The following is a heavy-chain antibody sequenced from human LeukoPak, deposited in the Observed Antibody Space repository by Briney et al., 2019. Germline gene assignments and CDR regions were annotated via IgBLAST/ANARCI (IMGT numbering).Heavy chain of an antibody. CDR3: ARGWGRHYGLAYCGGDCYSFDY. J-gene: IGHJ4*02. Sequence: SVKVSFKASGGTFSSYAISWVRQAPGQGLEWMGGIIPIFGTANYSQKLQGRVTIPASESTSTAYMELSSLRSEDTAVYYCARGWGRHYGLAYCGGDCYSFDYWGQGTMVTVSS. CDR1: GGTFSSYA. V-gene: IGHV1-69*01. CDR2: IIPIFGTA. D-gene: IGHD2-21*02.